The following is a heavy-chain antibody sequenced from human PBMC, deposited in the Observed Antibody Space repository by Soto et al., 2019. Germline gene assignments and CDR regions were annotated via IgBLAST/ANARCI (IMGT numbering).Heavy chain of an antibody. D-gene: IGHD2-2*01. J-gene: IGHJ6*02. CDR1: GFTFGDYA. CDR2: IRSKAYGETT. CDR3: TRYTYTSRYSYYGMDV. V-gene: IGHV3-49*03. Sequence: GSLRLSCTGSGFTFGDYAMSWSRQAPGKGLEWVGVIRSKAYGETTDYAASVKGRFTILRDDSKSIAYLQMNSLQSEDTGVYYCTRYTYTSRYSYYGMDVWGHGXTVTVSS.